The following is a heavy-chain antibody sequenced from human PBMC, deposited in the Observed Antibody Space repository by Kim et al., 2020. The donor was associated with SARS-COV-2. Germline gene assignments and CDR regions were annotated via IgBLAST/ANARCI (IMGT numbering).Heavy chain of an antibody. CDR2: FDPEDGET. CDR1: GYTLTELS. V-gene: IGHV1-24*01. D-gene: IGHD3-10*01. Sequence: ASVKVSCQVSGYTLTELSMHWVRQAPGKGLEWIGGFDPEDGETIYAQKFQGRVTMTEDTSTDTAYMELSSLRSEDTAVYYCATTLGEQPRYTERDVWGQGTTVTVSS. J-gene: IGHJ6*02. CDR3: ATTLGEQPRYTERDV.